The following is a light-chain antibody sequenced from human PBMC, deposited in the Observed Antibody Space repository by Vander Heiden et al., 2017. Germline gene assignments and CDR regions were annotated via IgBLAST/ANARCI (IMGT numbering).Light chain of an antibody. Sequence: EIVLTQSPGTLSLSPGERATLSCGTSQSVTSNNLAWYQQKPGQAPRLLIYGASSRATGIPDRFSGSGSGTDFTLTISRLEPEDFAVYYCQQYDGSPYSFGQGTKLEIK. CDR1: QSVTSNN. CDR2: GAS. CDR3: QQYDGSPYS. V-gene: IGKV3-20*01. J-gene: IGKJ2*03.